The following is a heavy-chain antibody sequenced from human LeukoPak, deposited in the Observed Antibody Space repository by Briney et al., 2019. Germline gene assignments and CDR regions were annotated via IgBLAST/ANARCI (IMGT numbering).Heavy chain of an antibody. V-gene: IGHV1-46*03. CDR2: INPSGGGI. D-gene: IGHD1-1*01. Sequence: ASVEVSCKASGYTFTSYYIHWVRQAPGQGLEWMGIINPSGGGISYAQKFQGRVTMTRDTSTSTVYMELSSLRSEDTAVYYCARTKGYAYDYWGQGTLVTISS. CDR1: GYTFTSYY. CDR3: ARTKGYAYDY. J-gene: IGHJ4*02.